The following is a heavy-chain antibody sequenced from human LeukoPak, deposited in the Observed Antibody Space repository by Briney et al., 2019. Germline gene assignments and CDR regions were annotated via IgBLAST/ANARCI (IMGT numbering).Heavy chain of an antibody. CDR2: IYYSGST. J-gene: IGHJ4*02. V-gene: IGHV4-39*01. CDR3: ARLYYDSSGYYQICYFDY. CDR1: GGSISSSSYY. Sequence: LSETLSLTCPVSGGSISSSSYYWGWIRQPPGKGLEWIGSIYYSGSTYYNPSLKSRVTISVDTSKNQFSLNLSSVTAADTAVYYCARLYYDSSGYYQICYFDYWGQGTLVTVSS. D-gene: IGHD3-22*01.